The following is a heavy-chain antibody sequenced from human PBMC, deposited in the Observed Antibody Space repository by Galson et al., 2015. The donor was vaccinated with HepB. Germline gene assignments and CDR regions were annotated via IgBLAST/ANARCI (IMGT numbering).Heavy chain of an antibody. CDR3: TRDVYYYDSGGYSPRVYYYYGMDV. Sequence: SLRLSCAASGFTFGDYAMSWFRQAPGQGLEWVGFIRSKAYGGTTEYAASVKGRFTISRDDSKSIAYLQMNSLKTEDTAVYYCTRDVYYYDSGGYSPRVYYYYGMDVWGQGTTVTVSS. D-gene: IGHD3-22*01. J-gene: IGHJ6*02. CDR2: IRSKAYGGTT. CDR1: GFTFGDYA. V-gene: IGHV3-49*03.